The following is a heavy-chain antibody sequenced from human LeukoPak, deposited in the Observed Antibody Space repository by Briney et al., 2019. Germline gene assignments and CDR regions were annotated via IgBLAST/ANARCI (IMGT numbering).Heavy chain of an antibody. CDR2: ISRSGSTI. J-gene: IGHJ4*02. CDR1: GFTFSGYG. Sequence: GGSLRLSCAASGFTFSGYGMNWVRQAPGKGPEWISYISRSGSTIYYADSVKGRFTISRDNAKNSLYLQMSSLGAEDTAIYYCSRDRGGGDIYFDYWGQGTLVTVSS. CDR3: SRDRGGGDIYFDY. D-gene: IGHD2-21*02. V-gene: IGHV3-48*03.